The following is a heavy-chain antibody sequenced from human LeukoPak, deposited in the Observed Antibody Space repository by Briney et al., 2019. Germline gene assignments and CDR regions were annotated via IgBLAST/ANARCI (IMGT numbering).Heavy chain of an antibody. CDR1: GGSFSGYY. V-gene: IGHV4-34*01. Sequence: SETLSLTCAVYGGSFSGYYWSWVRQPPGKGLEWIGEIYHSGSTNYNPSLKSRVTISVDKSKNQFSLKLSSVTAADTAVYYCARDLYYYDSSGYYYFFDYWGQGTLVTVSS. CDR2: IYHSGST. CDR3: ARDLYYYDSSGYYYFFDY. J-gene: IGHJ4*02. D-gene: IGHD3-22*01.